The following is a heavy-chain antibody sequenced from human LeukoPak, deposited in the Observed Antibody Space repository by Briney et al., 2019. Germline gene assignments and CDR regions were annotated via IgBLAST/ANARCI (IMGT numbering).Heavy chain of an antibody. D-gene: IGHD6-19*01. Sequence: ASVEVSCKASGYTFTGYYMHWVRQAPGQGLEWMGWINPNSGGTNYAQKFQGRVTMTRDTSISTAYMELSRLRSDGTAVYYCARDWDSSGWYVLPEFGYWGQGTLVTVSS. V-gene: IGHV1-2*02. CDR1: GYTFTGYY. CDR3: ARDWDSSGWYVLPEFGY. J-gene: IGHJ4*02. CDR2: INPNSGGT.